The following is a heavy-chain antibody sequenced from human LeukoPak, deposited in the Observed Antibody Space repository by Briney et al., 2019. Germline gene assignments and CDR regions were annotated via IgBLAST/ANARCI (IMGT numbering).Heavy chain of an antibody. D-gene: IGHD2-15*01. Sequence: GGSLRLSCAASGFTFSDYYMSWIRQAPGKGLEWVSYISSSGSTIYYADSVKGRFTIFRDNAKNSLYLQMNSLRAEDTAVYYCARATLYCSGGSCYQDYWGQGTLVTVSS. CDR3: ARATLYCSGGSCYQDY. J-gene: IGHJ4*02. V-gene: IGHV3-11*01. CDR2: ISSSGSTI. CDR1: GFTFSDYY.